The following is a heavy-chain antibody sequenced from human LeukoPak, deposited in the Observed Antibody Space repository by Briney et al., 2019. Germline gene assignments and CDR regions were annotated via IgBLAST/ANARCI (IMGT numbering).Heavy chain of an antibody. Sequence: SETLSLTCTVSAGSITNYYWSWIRQPPGKGLEWIGYIYYSGSTYYNPSLKSRIIISVDTSKNQFSLKLSSVTAADTAVYYCARAGKGSIAVPFDPWGQGTLVTVSS. V-gene: IGHV4-30-4*08. CDR1: AGSITNYY. D-gene: IGHD6-6*01. CDR2: IYYSGST. CDR3: ARAGKGSIAVPFDP. J-gene: IGHJ5*02.